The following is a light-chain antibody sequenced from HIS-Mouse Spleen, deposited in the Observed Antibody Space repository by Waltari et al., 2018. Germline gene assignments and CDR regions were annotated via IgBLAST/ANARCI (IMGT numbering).Light chain of an antibody. CDR1: SSDVGGYNY. CDR2: DVS. CDR3: CSYAGSYTLWV. J-gene: IGLJ3*02. Sequence: QSALTQPRSVSGSPGQSVTISCTGTSSDVGGYNYVSWYQQHPGQAPKLMIYDVSKRPSGVPDRCSGSKSGNTASLTNSGLQAEDEADYYCCSYAGSYTLWVFGGGTKLTVL. V-gene: IGLV2-11*01.